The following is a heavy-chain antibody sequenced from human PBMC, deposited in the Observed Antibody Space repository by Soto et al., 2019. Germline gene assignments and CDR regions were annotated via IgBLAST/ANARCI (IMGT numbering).Heavy chain of an antibody. CDR3: ARGLQPFDY. Sequence: QVQLVESGGGVVQPGRSLRLSCAASGFTFSSYAMHWLRQAPGKGLEWVAVISYDGSNKYYADSVKGRFTISRDNSKNTLYLQMNSLRAEDTAVYYCARGLQPFDYWGQGTLVTVSS. V-gene: IGHV3-30-3*01. J-gene: IGHJ4*02. CDR1: GFTFSSYA. CDR2: ISYDGSNK. D-gene: IGHD4-4*01.